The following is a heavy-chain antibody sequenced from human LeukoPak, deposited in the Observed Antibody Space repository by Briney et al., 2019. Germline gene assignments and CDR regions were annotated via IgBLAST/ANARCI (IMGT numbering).Heavy chain of an antibody. J-gene: IGHJ6*03. CDR2: INHSGST. CDR3: AGPPVDDFWSGYVGGYYMDV. V-gene: IGHV4-34*01. Sequence: PSETLSLTCAVYGGSFSGYYWSWIRQPPGKGLEWIGEINHSGSTNYNPSLKSRVTISVETSKNQFSLKLSSVTAAAAAVYYCAGPPVDDFWSGYVGGYYMDVWGKGTTVTVSS. D-gene: IGHD3-3*01. CDR1: GGSFSGYY.